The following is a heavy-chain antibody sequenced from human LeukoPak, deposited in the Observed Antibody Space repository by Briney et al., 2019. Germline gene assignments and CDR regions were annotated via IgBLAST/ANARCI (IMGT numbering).Heavy chain of an antibody. V-gene: IGHV3-23*01. CDR3: ARADCSSTSCYAGSYYGMDV. Sequence: RSGGSLRLSCAASGFIFSSYAMSWVRQAPGKGLYWVSAISGSGGSTYYADSVKGRFTISRDNSKNTLYLQMNSLRVEDTAVYYCARADCSSTSCYAGSYYGMDVWGQGTTVTVSS. J-gene: IGHJ6*02. CDR2: ISGSGGST. D-gene: IGHD2-2*01. CDR1: GFIFSSYA.